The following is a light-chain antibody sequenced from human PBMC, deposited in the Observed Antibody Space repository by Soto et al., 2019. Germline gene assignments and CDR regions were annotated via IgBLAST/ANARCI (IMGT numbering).Light chain of an antibody. CDR1: QSVSSN. CDR2: GAS. CDR3: QQYNNWPIT. V-gene: IGKV3-15*01. Sequence: EIVITQSPATLSVSRGERATLSCRASQSVSSNLAWYQQKPGQAPRLLIYGASTRATGIPARFSGSGSGTEFTLTISSLQSEDFAVYYCQQYNNWPITLGGGTKVDIK. J-gene: IGKJ4*01.